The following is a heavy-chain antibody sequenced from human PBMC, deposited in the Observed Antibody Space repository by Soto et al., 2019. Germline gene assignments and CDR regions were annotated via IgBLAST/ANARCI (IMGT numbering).Heavy chain of an antibody. CDR2: IYYRGST. CDR3: ARGGHIAVVTAIFAF. CDR1: GGC. J-gene: IGHJ4*02. D-gene: IGHD2-21*02. Sequence: GGCRRINQKNPGKGLEWIGSIYYRGSTFYNSSLKSRVTISVDTSKNQFSLKLSSVTAADTAVYYCARGGHIAVVTAIFAFWGQGTLVIVSS. V-gene: IGHV4-31*02.